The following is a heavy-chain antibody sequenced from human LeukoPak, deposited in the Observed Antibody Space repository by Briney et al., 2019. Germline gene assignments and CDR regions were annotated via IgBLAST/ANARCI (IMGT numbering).Heavy chain of an antibody. CDR2: IKQDGSEK. CDR3: GRVSESLVNGGVSWSFDN. D-gene: IGHD2-15*01. CDR1: GFTFSSYW. Sequence: GGSLRLSCAASGFTFSSYWMSWVRQAPGKGLEWVANIKQDGSEKYYVDSAKGRFTISRDNAKNSLYLQMNSLRAEDTAVYYCGRVSESLVNGGVSWSFDNWGQGTLVTVFS. V-gene: IGHV3-7*03. J-gene: IGHJ4*02.